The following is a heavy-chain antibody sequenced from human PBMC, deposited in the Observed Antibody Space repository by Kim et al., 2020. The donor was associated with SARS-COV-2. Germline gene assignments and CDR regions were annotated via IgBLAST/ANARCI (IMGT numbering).Heavy chain of an antibody. CDR3: AREWRSITIFGVVILGVDG. CDR1: GFTFSSYE. Sequence: GGSLRLSCAASGFTFSSYEMNWVRQAPGKGLEWVSFISSSGNTIYYADSVKGRFTISRDNAKNSLYLQMNSLRAEDTAVYYCAREWRSITIFGVVILGVDGGGQGTTVTVSS. V-gene: IGHV3-48*03. D-gene: IGHD3-3*01. J-gene: IGHJ6*02. CDR2: ISSSGNTI.